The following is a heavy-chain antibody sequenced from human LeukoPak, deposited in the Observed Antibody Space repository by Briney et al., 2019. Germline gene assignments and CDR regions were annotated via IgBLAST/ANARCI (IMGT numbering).Heavy chain of an antibody. CDR1: GFTFDDYG. CDR3: AKDPRPQRHPTAADY. Sequence: GGSLRLSCAASGFTFDDYGMSWVRQAPGKGLEWVSGINWNGGSTGYADSVKGRFTISRDNAKNSLYLQMNSLRAEDTAVYYCAKDPRPQRHPTAADYWGQGTLVTVSS. J-gene: IGHJ4*02. D-gene: IGHD6-13*01. V-gene: IGHV3-20*04. CDR2: INWNGGST.